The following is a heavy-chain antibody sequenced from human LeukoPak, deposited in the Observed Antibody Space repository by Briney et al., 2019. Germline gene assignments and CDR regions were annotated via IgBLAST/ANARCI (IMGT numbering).Heavy chain of an antibody. CDR3: ALGDAFDI. V-gene: IGHV6-1*01. D-gene: IGHD4/OR15-4a*01. CDR1: GDSVSSNSAI. J-gene: IGHJ3*02. Sequence: SQTLSLTCAISGDSVSSNSAIWNWIRQSPSRGLEWLGRTYCRSRWFNDYALFVKSRITINPDTSKNQFSLQLNSVTPEDTAVYYCALGDAFDIWGQGTRVTVSS. CDR2: TYCRSRWFN.